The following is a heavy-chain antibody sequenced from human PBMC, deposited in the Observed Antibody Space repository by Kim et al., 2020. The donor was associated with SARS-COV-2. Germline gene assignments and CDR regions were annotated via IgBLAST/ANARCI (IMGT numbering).Heavy chain of an antibody. V-gene: IGHV1-46*01. D-gene: IGHD5-12*01. CDR3: ARERSGYDSGGMDV. J-gene: IGHJ6*02. Sequence: AQKFQGRVTMTRDTSTSTVYMELSSLRSEDTAVYYCARERSGYDSGGMDVWGQGTTVTVSS.